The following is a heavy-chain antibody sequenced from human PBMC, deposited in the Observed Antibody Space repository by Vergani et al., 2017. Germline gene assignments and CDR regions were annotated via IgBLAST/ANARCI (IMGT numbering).Heavy chain of an antibody. J-gene: IGHJ4*02. CDR3: AACGYYGSGPYYFDY. Sequence: QMQLVQSGPEVKKPGTSVKVSCKASGFTFTSSAMQWVRQARGQRLEWIGWIVVGSGNTNYAQKFQERVTITMDMSTSTAYMELSSLRSEDTAVYYCAACGYYGSGPYYFDYWGQGTLVTVSS. CDR1: GFTFTSSA. V-gene: IGHV1-58*02. CDR2: IVVGSGNT. D-gene: IGHD3-10*01.